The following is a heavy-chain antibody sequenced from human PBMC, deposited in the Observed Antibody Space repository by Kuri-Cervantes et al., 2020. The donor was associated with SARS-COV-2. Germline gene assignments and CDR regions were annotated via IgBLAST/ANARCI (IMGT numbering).Heavy chain of an antibody. J-gene: IGHJ6*02. CDR1: GFTFSSYS. V-gene: IGHV3-23*01. CDR3: AREELRSSDWLKARGHYYGMDV. Sequence: GESLKISCAASGFTFSSYSMSWVRQAPGKGLEWVSAISGSGGSTYYADSVKGRFTISRDNYKNSLYLQMNSLRPGETAVYYAAREELRSSDWLKARGHYYGMDVWGQGTTVTVSS. D-gene: IGHD3-9*01. CDR2: ISGSGGST.